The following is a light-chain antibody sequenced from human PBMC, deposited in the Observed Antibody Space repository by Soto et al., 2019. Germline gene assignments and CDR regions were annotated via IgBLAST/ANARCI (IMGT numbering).Light chain of an antibody. CDR2: DVS. V-gene: IGLV2-14*01. CDR3: SSYTSSSVV. J-gene: IGLJ2*01. CDR1: SSDVGGYNY. Sequence: QSALTQPASVSGSPGQSITISCTGTSSDVGGYNYVSWYQQHPGKAPKLMIYDVSNRPSGVSNRFSGSKSGNTASLTISGIQAEDEAEYYCSSYTSSSVVFGGGTKLTVL.